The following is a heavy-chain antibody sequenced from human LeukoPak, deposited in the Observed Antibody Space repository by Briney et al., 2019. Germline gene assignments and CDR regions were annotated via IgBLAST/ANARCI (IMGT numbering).Heavy chain of an antibody. D-gene: IGHD2-15*01. Sequence: GGSLRLSCAASGFTFSDHFMDWVRRAPGKGLEWVGRIRNKANRYSAEYAASVEGRFTISRDDSKNSLNLQMNSLKTEDTAVYYCVRVFSGLDYWGQGTLVTVSS. CDR2: IRNKANRYSA. CDR1: GFTFSDHF. CDR3: VRVFSGLDY. J-gene: IGHJ4*02. V-gene: IGHV3-72*01.